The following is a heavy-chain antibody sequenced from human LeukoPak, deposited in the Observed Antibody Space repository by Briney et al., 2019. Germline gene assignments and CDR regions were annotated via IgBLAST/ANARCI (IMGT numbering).Heavy chain of an antibody. V-gene: IGHV1-8*01. CDR2: MNPNSGNT. CDR3: ARGPPYYYYMDV. Sequence: ASVKVSCKASGYTFTSYDINWVRQATGQGLEWMGWMNPNSGNTGYAQKFQGRVTMTRYTSISTAYMELSSLRSEDTAVYYCARGPPYYYYMDVWGKGTTVTVSS. J-gene: IGHJ6*03. CDR1: GYTFTSYD.